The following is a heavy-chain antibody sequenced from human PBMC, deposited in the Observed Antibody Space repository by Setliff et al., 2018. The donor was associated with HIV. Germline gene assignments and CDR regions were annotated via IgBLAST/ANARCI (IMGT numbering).Heavy chain of an antibody. Sequence: PSETLSLTCTVSGGSISSGGFYWYWIRQPAGKGLEWIGRIYTSGTTNYNPSLKSRVTISMDTSKSQFSLRLTSVTATDTAVYYCARDRRDDYYLTAYFDSLGQGTVVTVSS. J-gene: IGHJ4*02. D-gene: IGHD1-26*01. CDR2: IYTSGTT. CDR1: GGSISSGGFY. V-gene: IGHV4-61*02. CDR3: ARDRRDDYYLTAYFDS.